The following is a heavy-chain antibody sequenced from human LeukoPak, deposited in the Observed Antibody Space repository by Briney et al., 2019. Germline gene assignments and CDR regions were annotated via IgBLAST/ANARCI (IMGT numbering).Heavy chain of an antibody. J-gene: IGHJ3*02. D-gene: IGHD3-22*01. CDR2: ISSSSSDI. CDR3: ARVYYYDSSGYLGSGAFDI. V-gene: IGHV3-21*01. Sequence: GGSLRLSCAASGFTFSSYSMNWVRQAPGKGLEWVSSISSSSSDIYYADSVKGRFTISRDNAKNSLYLQMNSLRAEVTTVYYGARVYYYDSSGYLGSGAFDIWGQGTMVTVSS. CDR1: GFTFSSYS.